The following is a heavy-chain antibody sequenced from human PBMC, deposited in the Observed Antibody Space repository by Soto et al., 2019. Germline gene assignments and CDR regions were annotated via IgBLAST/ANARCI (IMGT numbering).Heavy chain of an antibody. Sequence: PGGSLRLSCAASVLTFSAFGMHWVRQAPGKGLEWVAAISYDGSKIYYSESVKGRFTISRDDSKNTLNLQMNSLRTEDTAVYFCARDSDPSMTRELIMDDFDYWGQGTVVTVSS. J-gene: IGHJ4*02. CDR2: ISYDGSKI. CDR1: VLTFSAFG. V-gene: IGHV3-30*03. CDR3: ARDSDPSMTRELIMDDFDY. D-gene: IGHD3-10*01.